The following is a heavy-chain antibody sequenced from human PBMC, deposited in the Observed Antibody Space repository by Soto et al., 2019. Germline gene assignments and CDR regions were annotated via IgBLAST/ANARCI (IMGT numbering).Heavy chain of an antibody. CDR1: GGSFSGYY. Sequence: SETLSLTCAVYGGSFSGYYWSWIRQPPGKGLEWIGEINHSGSTNYNPSLKSRVTISVDTSKNQFSLKLSSVTAADTAVYYCARGPSVIWYWGQGTLVTVSS. CDR3: ARGPSVIWY. D-gene: IGHD3-16*01. J-gene: IGHJ4*02. V-gene: IGHV4-34*01. CDR2: INHSGST.